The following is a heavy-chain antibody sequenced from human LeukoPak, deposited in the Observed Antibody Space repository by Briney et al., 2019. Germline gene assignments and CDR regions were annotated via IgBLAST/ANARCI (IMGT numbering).Heavy chain of an antibody. J-gene: IGHJ3*02. V-gene: IGHV4-30-2*01. CDR3: ARGRSIAAAAGDFDI. CDR2: FYHSGST. CDR1: GVSISSGGYS. D-gene: IGHD6-13*01. Sequence: SQTLSLTCAVSGVSISSGGYSWRWIRQPPGKGLEWIGYFYHSGSTYYNPSPKSRVTISVDRSKNQFSLKLSSVTAADTAVYYCARGRSIAAAAGDFDIWGQGTMVTVSS.